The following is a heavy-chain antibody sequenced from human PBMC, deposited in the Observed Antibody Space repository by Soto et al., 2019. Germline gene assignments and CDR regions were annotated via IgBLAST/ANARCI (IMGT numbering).Heavy chain of an antibody. CDR1: GYTFTSYY. CDR3: ARESGVDIVVVPAAPGQAFDI. CDR2: INPSGGST. D-gene: IGHD2-2*01. V-gene: IGHV1-46*03. Sequence: ASVKVSCKASGYTFTSYYMHWVRQAPGKGLEWMGIINPSGGSTSYAQKFQGRVTMTRDTSTSTVYMELSSLRSEDTAAYYCARESGVDIVVVPAAPGQAFDIWGQGTMVTVSS. J-gene: IGHJ3*02.